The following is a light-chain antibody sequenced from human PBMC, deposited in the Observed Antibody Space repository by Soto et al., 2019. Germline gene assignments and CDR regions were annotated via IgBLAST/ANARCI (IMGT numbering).Light chain of an antibody. V-gene: IGKV1-17*01. J-gene: IGKJ1*01. CDR3: LQLRSYPWT. CDR2: AAS. Sequence: DIQMTQSPSTLPASVGDRTTITCRASQAIRKDLAWFQQTPGKAPKRLIYAASSLQSGVPSRFSGSGSGTDFTLTISSLQPEDFATYYCLQLRSYPWTFGQGTKVDIK. CDR1: QAIRKD.